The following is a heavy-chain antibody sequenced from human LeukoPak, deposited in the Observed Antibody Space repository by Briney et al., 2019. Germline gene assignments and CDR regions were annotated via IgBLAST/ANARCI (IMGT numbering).Heavy chain of an antibody. CDR3: ARERSPYCGGDCYASWFDP. J-gene: IGHJ5*02. D-gene: IGHD2-21*02. V-gene: IGHV4-31*03. CDR1: GGSISSGGYY. Sequence: SETLSLTCTVSGGSISSGGYYWRWIRQHPGKGLEWIGYIYYSGSTYYNPSLKSRVTISVDTSKNQFSLKLSSVTAADTAVYYCARERSPYCGGDCYASWFDPWGQGTLVTVSS. CDR2: IYYSGST.